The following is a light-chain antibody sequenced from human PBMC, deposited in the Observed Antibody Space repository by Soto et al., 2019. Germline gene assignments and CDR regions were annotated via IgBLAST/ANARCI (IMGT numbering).Light chain of an antibody. Sequence: QSVLTQPASVSGSPGQSITISCTGTSSVVGSYNLVSWYQHHPGKAPKVMIYEVTKRPSGVSNRFSASKSGNTASLTISGLQAEDEADYSCCSYAGSSTYVFGTGTKVTVL. J-gene: IGLJ1*01. CDR2: EVT. V-gene: IGLV2-23*02. CDR1: SSVVGSYNL. CDR3: CSYAGSSTYV.